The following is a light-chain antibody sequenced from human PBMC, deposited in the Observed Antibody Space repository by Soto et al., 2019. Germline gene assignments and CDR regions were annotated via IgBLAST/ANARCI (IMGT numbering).Light chain of an antibody. CDR1: QILLHRNGNNY. V-gene: IGKV2-28*01. CDR2: LGS. CDR3: MQALQTSFT. Sequence: DIVMTQSPLSLSVTPGEPSSISCRCSQILLHRNGNNYLDWYLQKQGQSPQXLISLGSNRASGVPDRFSGSVSGTDGTLKISRVEHEDGWVYYCMQALQTSFTFGPGTKVDIK. J-gene: IGKJ3*01.